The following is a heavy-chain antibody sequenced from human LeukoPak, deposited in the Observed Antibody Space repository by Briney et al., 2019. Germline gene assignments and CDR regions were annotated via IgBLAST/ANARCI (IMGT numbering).Heavy chain of an antibody. Sequence: GGSLRLSCAASVFTFSSYEMNWVRQAPGKGLEWVSYISSSGSTIYYADSVKGRFTISRDNAKNSLYLQMNSLRAEDTAVYYCAREADYGDYGADYWGQGTLVTVSS. CDR1: VFTFSSYE. CDR2: ISSSGSTI. CDR3: AREADYGDYGADY. D-gene: IGHD4-17*01. J-gene: IGHJ4*02. V-gene: IGHV3-48*03.